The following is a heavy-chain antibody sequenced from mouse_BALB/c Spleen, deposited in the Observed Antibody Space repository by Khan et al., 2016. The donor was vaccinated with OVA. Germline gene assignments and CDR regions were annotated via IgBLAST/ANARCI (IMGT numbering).Heavy chain of an antibody. CDR3: ARRGHYYGSSPTWFAY. D-gene: IGHD1-1*01. Sequence: EVKLLESGGGLVQPGGSLKLSCAASGFDFSRYWMSWVRQAPGKGLEWIGEINPDSSTINYTPSLQDKFIISRDNAKNTLYLQMSKVRSEDTALYYCARRGHYYGSSPTWFAYWGQGTLVTVSA. CDR1: GFDFSRYW. CDR2: INPDSSTI. J-gene: IGHJ3*01. V-gene: IGHV4-1*02.